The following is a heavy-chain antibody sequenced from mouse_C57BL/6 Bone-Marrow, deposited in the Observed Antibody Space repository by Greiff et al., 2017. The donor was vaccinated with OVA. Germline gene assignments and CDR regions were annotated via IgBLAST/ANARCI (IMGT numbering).Heavy chain of an antibody. D-gene: IGHD1-1*01. CDR2: INPSSGYT. J-gene: IGHJ2*01. V-gene: IGHV1-4*01. CDR1: GYTFTSYT. Sequence: QVQLQQSGAELARPGASVKMSCKASGYTFTSYTMHWVKQRPGQGLEWIGYINPSSGYTKYNQKFKDKATLTADKSSSTAYMQLSSLTSEDAAVYYCASIVTTVGDFDYWGQGTTLTVSS. CDR3: ASIVTTVGDFDY.